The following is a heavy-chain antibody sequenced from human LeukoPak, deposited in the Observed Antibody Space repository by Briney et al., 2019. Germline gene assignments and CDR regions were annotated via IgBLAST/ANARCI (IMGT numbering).Heavy chain of an antibody. D-gene: IGHD5-12*01. CDR2: INHSGST. CDR1: GGPFSGYY. Sequence: SETLSLTCAVYGGPFSGYYWSWIRQPPGKGLEWIGEINHSGSTNYNPSLKSRVTISVDTSKNQFSLKLSSVTAADTAVYYCARGRGYSGYDYYYYGMDVWGQGTTVTVS. CDR3: ARGRGYSGYDYYYYGMDV. V-gene: IGHV4-34*01. J-gene: IGHJ6*02.